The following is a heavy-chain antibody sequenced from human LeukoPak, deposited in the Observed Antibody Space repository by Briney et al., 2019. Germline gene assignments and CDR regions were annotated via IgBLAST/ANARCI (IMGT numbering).Heavy chain of an antibody. D-gene: IGHD2-15*01. Sequence: SETLSLTCAVYGGSFSGYYWSWIRQPPRKGLEWIGEINHSGSTNYNPSLKSRVTISVDTSKNQFSLKLSSVTAADTAVYYCARARGLLLFDYWGQGTLVTVSS. V-gene: IGHV4-34*01. CDR1: GGSFSGYY. CDR3: ARARGLLLFDY. CDR2: INHSGST. J-gene: IGHJ4*02.